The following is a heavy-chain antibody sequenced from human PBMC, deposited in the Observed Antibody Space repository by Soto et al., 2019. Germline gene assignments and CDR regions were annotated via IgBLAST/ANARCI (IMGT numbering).Heavy chain of an antibody. J-gene: IGHJ4*02. CDR2: IYSGGST. Sequence: EVQLVESGGGLVQPGGSLRLSCAASGFTVSSNYMSWVRQAPGKGLEWVSVIYSGGSTYYADSVKCRFTISSDNSKNTLYLQMNSLSAEDTAVYYCARDAFWVYGSGDYWGQGTLVTVSS. CDR3: ARDAFWVYGSGDY. D-gene: IGHD3-10*01. V-gene: IGHV3-66*01. CDR1: GFTVSSNY.